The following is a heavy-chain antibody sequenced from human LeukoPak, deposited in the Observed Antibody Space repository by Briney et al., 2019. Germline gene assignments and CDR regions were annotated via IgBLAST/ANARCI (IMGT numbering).Heavy chain of an antibody. CDR3: ARALLWFGEPSHIDY. CDR1: GGSISSYY. Sequence: PSETLSLTCTVSGGSISSYYWSWIRQPPGKGLEWIGYIYYSGSTNYNPSLKSRVPISVDTSKNQFSLKLSSVTAADTAVYYCARALLWFGEPSHIDYWGEGTLVTAS. D-gene: IGHD3-10*01. V-gene: IGHV4-59*01. J-gene: IGHJ4*02. CDR2: IYYSGST.